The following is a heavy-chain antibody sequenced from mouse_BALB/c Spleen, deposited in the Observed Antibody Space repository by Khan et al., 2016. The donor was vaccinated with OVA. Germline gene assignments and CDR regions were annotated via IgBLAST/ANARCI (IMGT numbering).Heavy chain of an antibody. CDR3: ARMARTIN. J-gene: IGHJ2*01. V-gene: IGHV5-6-3*01. Sequence: VQLKESGGGLVQPGGSLKLSCAASGFTFSSYGMSWVRQTPDKRLELVATINSNGGSTYYPDSVKGRFTISRDNAKNTLYLQMSSLKSEATAMYYCARMARTINWGQGTTLTVSS. CDR1: GFTFSSYG. CDR2: INSNGGST.